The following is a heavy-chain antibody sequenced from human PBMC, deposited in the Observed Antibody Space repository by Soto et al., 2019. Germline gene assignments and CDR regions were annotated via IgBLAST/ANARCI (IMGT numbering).Heavy chain of an antibody. D-gene: IGHD5-12*01. CDR1: GGSISSGGYY. J-gene: IGHJ6*02. V-gene: IGHV4-31*03. CDR2: IYYSGST. Sequence: PSETLSLTCTVSGGSISSGGYYWSWIRHHPGKGLEWIGYIYYSGSTYYNPSLKSRVTISVDTSKNQFSLKLSSVTAADTAVYYCARRKEDDYWPNYYGMDVWGQGTTVTVSS. CDR3: ARRKEDDYWPNYYGMDV.